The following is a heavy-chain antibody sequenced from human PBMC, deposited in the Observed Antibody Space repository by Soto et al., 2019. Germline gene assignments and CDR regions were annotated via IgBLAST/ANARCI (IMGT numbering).Heavy chain of an antibody. J-gene: IGHJ6*02. CDR1: GYSIRSSDW. D-gene: IGHD6-19*01. CDR2: ITHGGST. V-gene: IGHV4-28*01. CDR3: ARMAVTTSYYYAMDV. Sequence: PSETLSLTCAVYGYSIRSSDWWGWIRQPPGKGLEWIGYITHGGSTNYNPSLKRRVTMSVDPSKNQFSLNLTSVTAVDTAVYYCARMAVTTSYYYAMDVWGQGTTVTVS.